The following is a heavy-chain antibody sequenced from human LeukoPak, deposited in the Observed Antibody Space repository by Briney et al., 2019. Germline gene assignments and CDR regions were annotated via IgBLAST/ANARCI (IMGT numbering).Heavy chain of an antibody. V-gene: IGHV1-69*01. CDR1: GFTFSSYA. J-gene: IGHJ4*02. D-gene: IGHD3-3*01. CDR2: IIPIFGTA. Sequence: SVKVSCKASGFTFSSYAISWVRQAPGQGLEWMGGIIPIFGTANYAQKFQGRVTITADESTSTAYMELSGLRSEDTAVYYCARDPGEDYDFWSGYNSDWGQGTLVTVSS. CDR3: ARDPGEDYDFWSGYNSD.